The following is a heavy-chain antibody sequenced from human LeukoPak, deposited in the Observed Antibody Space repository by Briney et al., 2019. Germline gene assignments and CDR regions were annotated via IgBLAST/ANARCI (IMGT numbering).Heavy chain of an antibody. CDR1: GYTFTGYY. J-gene: IGHJ4*02. V-gene: IGHV1-2*02. D-gene: IGHD3-3*01. CDR2: INPNSGGT. CDR3: ARDITGRDDYDFRSGYQN. Sequence: ASVKFSCKASGYTFTGYYIHWVRQAPVQGLDWMGWINPNSGGTKYAQKIQGRVNMTRHKSMSTAYMELSRLRSDDTAVYYCARDITGRDDYDFRSGYQNWGQGTLVTVSS.